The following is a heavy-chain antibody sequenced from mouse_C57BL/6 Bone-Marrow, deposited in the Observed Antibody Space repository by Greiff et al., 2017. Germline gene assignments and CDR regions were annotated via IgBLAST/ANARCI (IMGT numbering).Heavy chain of an antibody. CDR3: ARGVYYDYDGYFYV. CDR2: ISDGGSYT. Sequence: EVKLVESGGGLVKPGGSLKLSCAASGFTFSSYAMSWVRQTPEKRLEWVATISDGGSYTYYPDNVKGRFTISRDNAKNNLYLQMRHLKSEDTAMYYCARGVYYDYDGYFYVWGTGATVTVSS. J-gene: IGHJ1*03. D-gene: IGHD2-4*01. V-gene: IGHV5-4*03. CDR1: GFTFSSYA.